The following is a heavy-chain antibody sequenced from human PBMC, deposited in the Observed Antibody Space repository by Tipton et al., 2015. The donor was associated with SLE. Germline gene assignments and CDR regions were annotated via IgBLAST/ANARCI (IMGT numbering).Heavy chain of an antibody. J-gene: IGHJ5*02. CDR2: IDHSGST. D-gene: IGHD3-22*01. Sequence: TLSLTCAVYGGSFSGYYWSWIRQPPGKGLEWIGEIDHSGSTNYNPSLKSRVTISIDTSKNQFSLKLSSVTAADTAVYYCARGVSSGYYYGGDWFDPWGQGTQVTVSS. CDR3: ARGVSSGYYYGGDWFDP. V-gene: IGHV4-34*01. CDR1: GGSFSGYY.